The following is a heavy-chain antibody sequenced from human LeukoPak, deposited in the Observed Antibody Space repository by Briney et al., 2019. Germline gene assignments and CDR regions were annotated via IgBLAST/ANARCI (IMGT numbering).Heavy chain of an antibody. V-gene: IGHV1-24*01. D-gene: IGHD3-10*01. CDR1: GYTLTELS. Sequence: ASVKVSCKVSGYTLTELSMHWVRQAPGKGLEWMGGFDPEDGETIYAQKFQGRVTITADESTSTAYMELSSLRSEDTAVYYCARELPGDFDYWGQGTLVTVSS. J-gene: IGHJ4*02. CDR3: ARELPGDFDY. CDR2: FDPEDGET.